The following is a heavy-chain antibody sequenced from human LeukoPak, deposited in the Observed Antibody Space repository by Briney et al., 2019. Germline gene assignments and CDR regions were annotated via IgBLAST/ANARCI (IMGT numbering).Heavy chain of an antibody. CDR2: ISGSDGRT. Sequence: GGSLRLSCAASGFTFSNFAMSWVRQAPGKGLEWVSAISGSDGRTYYADSVKGRFTISRDNSKNTLYLQMNSLSAEDSAVYYCLPELGAKYYFDYWGQGTLVTVSS. J-gene: IGHJ4*02. CDR3: LPELGAKYYFDY. CDR1: GFTFSNFA. V-gene: IGHV3-23*01. D-gene: IGHD1-14*01.